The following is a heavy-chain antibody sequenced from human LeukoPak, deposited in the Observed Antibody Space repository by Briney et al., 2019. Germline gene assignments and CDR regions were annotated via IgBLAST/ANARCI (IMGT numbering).Heavy chain of an antibody. V-gene: IGHV1-18*01. CDR1: FYTFTSYC. Sequence: GASVKVSCKASFYTFTSYCIIWVRQAPGQGLEWMGWISPYNGNTNYAQNLQGRVTMTTDTSTSTAYMELRSLRSDDTAVYYCARENSHAFDIWGQGTMVTVSS. D-gene: IGHD1-7*01. CDR2: ISPYNGNT. CDR3: ARENSHAFDI. J-gene: IGHJ3*02.